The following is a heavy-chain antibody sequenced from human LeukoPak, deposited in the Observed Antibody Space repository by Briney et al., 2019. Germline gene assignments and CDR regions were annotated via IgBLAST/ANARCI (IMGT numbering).Heavy chain of an antibody. CDR3: ARRITMVRAYYFDY. CDR1: GGSFSGYY. J-gene: IGHJ4*02. CDR2: INHSGST. V-gene: IGHV4-34*01. D-gene: IGHD3-10*01. Sequence: SETLSLTCAVYGGSFSGYYWSWIRQPPGKGLEWIGEINHSGSTNYNPSLKSRVTISVDTSKNQFSLKLSSVTAADTAVYYCARRITMVRAYYFDYWGQGTLVTVSS.